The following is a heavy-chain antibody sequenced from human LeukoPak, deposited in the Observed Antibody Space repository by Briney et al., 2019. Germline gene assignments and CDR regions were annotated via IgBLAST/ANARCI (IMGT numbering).Heavy chain of an antibody. CDR1: GGTFSSYA. CDR3: ARDGSTVTAVPYSYYMDV. J-gene: IGHJ6*03. V-gene: IGHV1-69*05. D-gene: IGHD4-11*01. CDR2: IIPIFGTA. Sequence: GASVKVSCKASGGTFSSYAISWVRQAPGQGLEWMGGIIPIFGTANYAQKFQGRVTITTDESTSTAYMELSSLRSEDTAVYYCARDGSTVTAVPYSYYMDVWGKETTVTVSS.